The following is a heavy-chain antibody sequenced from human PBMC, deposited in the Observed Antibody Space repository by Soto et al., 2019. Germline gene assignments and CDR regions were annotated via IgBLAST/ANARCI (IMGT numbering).Heavy chain of an antibody. CDR2: ISYDGSNK. CDR3: ARDAATVIGHYYYGMDV. V-gene: IGHV3-30*01. Sequence: GSLRLSCAASGFTFSSYAMHWVRQAPGKGLEWVAVISYDGSNKYYADSVKGRFTISRDNSKNTLYLQMNSLRAEDTAVYYCARDAATVIGHYYYGMDVWGQGTTVTVSS. D-gene: IGHD4-17*01. J-gene: IGHJ6*02. CDR1: GFTFSSYA.